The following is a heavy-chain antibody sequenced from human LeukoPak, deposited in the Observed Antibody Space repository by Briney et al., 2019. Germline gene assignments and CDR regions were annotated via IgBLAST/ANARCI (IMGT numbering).Heavy chain of an antibody. CDR2: INHSGST. CDR1: GVSFSGYY. Sequence: HPSETLSLTCAVYGVSFSGYYWSWIRQPPGKGLEWIGEINHSGSTNYNPSLKSRVTISVDTSKNQFSLKLSSVTAADTAVYYCATTPYYDSSGYWNYWGQGTLVTVSS. D-gene: IGHD3-22*01. V-gene: IGHV4-34*01. CDR3: ATTPYYDSSGYWNY. J-gene: IGHJ4*02.